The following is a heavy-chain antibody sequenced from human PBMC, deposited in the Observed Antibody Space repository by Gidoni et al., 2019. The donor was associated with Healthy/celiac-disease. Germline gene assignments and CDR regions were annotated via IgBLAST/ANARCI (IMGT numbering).Heavy chain of an antibody. CDR2: ISYDGSNK. D-gene: IGHD3-22*01. V-gene: IGHV3-30*18. CDR1: GFTFGSYG. J-gene: IGHJ4*02. Sequence: QVQLVESGGGVVQPGRSLRLSCAASGFTFGSYGMHWVRQSPGKGLEWVAVISYDGSNKYYADSVKGRFTISRDNSKNTLYLQMNSLRAEDTAVYYCAKDLRYYDSSGYSVDYWGQGTLVTVSS. CDR3: AKDLRYYDSSGYSVDY.